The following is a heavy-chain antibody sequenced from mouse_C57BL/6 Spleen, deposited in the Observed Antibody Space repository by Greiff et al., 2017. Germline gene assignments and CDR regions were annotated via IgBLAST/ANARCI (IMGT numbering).Heavy chain of an antibody. V-gene: IGHV7-3*01. D-gene: IGHD1-1*01. Sequence: EVHLVDSGGGLVQPGGSLSLSCAASGFTFTDYYMSWVRQPPGKALEWLGFIRNKANGYTTEYSASVKGRFTISRDNSQSILYLQMNALRAKDSATYYCARYNYYGSSYYFDYWGQGTTLTVSS. CDR2: IRNKANGYTT. CDR3: ARYNYYGSSYYFDY. CDR1: GFTFTDYY. J-gene: IGHJ2*01.